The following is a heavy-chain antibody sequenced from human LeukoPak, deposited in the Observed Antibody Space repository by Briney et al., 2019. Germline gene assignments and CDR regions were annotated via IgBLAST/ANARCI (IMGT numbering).Heavy chain of an antibody. CDR1: GGTFSSYA. J-gene: IGHJ3*02. Sequence: ASVKVSCKASGGTFSSYAISWVRQAPGQGLEWMGGIIPIFGTANYAQKFQGRVTITADESTSTAYMELSSLRSEDTAVYYCARVGTAMVEAFDIWGQGTMVTVSS. V-gene: IGHV1-69*13. CDR2: IIPIFGTA. CDR3: ARVGTAMVEAFDI. D-gene: IGHD5-18*01.